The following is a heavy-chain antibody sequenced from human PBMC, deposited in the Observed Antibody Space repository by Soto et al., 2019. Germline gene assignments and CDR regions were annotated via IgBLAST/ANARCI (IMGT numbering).Heavy chain of an antibody. CDR3: ARDFSPSGEFVLDAFDV. J-gene: IGHJ3*01. D-gene: IGHD6-6*01. CDR2: INQAGIKT. Sequence: EVQLAESAGGLLQPGGSLRLSCASSGFGFSRVCMTWVRQAPGKGLEWVANINQAGIKTHYVDSVEGRFTLSRDNAKNSLYLQLDSLRTEHTAMYYCARDFSPSGEFVLDAFDVRGQGTVVTV. CDR1: GFGFSRVC. V-gene: IGHV3-7*05.